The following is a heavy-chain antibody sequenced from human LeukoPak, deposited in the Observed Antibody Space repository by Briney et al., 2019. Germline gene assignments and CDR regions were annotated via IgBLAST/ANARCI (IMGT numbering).Heavy chain of an antibody. CDR1: GYTFTIYD. CDR2: MSPNSGKT. CDR3: VRAAHEDRDPLTGIQTGNWFNP. Sequence: ASVKVSCKASGYTFTIYDINWVRQATGQGPEWMGWMSPNSGKTGYAQKFQGRVNLTKDTSISTAYMELNSLTSEDTAIYYCVRAAHEDRDPLTGIQTGNWFNPWGQGTLVTVSS. J-gene: IGHJ5*02. D-gene: IGHD3-9*01. V-gene: IGHV1-8*01.